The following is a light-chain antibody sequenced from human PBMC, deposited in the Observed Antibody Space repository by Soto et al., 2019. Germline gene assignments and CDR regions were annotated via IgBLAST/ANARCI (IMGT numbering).Light chain of an antibody. J-gene: IGKJ4*01. CDR3: QQRSNWPLT. Sequence: ESVLTQSAATLSLSPGERATHSCRASQSVSSYLAWYQQKPSQATRLLIYDASNRATGIPARFSGSGSGTDFTLTISSLEPEDFAVYYCQQRSNWPLTFGGGTRWISN. CDR1: QSVSSY. V-gene: IGKV3-11*01. CDR2: DAS.